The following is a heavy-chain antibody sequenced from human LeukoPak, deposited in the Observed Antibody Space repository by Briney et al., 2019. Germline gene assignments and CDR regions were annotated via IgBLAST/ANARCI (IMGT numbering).Heavy chain of an antibody. CDR1: GYTFTGYY. CDR2: INPNSGGT. D-gene: IGHD3-3*01. V-gene: IGHV1-2*02. Sequence: ASVEVSCKASGYTFTGYYMHWVRQAPGQGLEWMGWINPNSGGTNYAQKFQGRVTMTRDTSISTAYMELSRLRSDDTAVYYCARGYYDFWSGYSPLGYWGQGTLVTVSS. J-gene: IGHJ4*02. CDR3: ARGYYDFWSGYSPLGY.